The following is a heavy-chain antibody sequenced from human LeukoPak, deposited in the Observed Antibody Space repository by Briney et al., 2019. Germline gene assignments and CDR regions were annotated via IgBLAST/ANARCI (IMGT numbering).Heavy chain of an antibody. CDR1: GYTFTNSG. Sequence: ASVTVSCKPSGYTFTNSGISCVRQAPGQGLEWMGWISAYNGNANYAQKLQGRVTMTTDTSTSTAYMELRSLRSDDTAVYYCARETDDSSGYPYDYWGQGTLVTVSS. CDR2: ISAYNGNA. V-gene: IGHV1-18*01. D-gene: IGHD3-22*01. CDR3: ARETDDSSGYPYDY. J-gene: IGHJ4*02.